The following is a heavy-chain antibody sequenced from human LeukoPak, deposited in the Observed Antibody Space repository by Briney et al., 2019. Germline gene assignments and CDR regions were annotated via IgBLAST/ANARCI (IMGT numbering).Heavy chain of an antibody. Sequence: GGSLRLSCAVSGSTFSSYAMSWVRHAPGKGLEWVSAISGSGGSTYYADPVKGRFTISRDNSKNTLYLQMNSLRAEDTAVYYCARSGFGVVINSVFDYWGQGTLVTVSS. CDR2: ISGSGGST. J-gene: IGHJ4*02. CDR3: ARSGFGVVINSVFDY. D-gene: IGHD3-3*01. CDR1: GSTFSSYA. V-gene: IGHV3-23*01.